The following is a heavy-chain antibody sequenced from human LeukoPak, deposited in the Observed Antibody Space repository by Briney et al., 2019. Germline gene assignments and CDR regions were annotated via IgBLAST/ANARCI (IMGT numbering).Heavy chain of an antibody. CDR1: GGTFSSYA. J-gene: IGHJ5*02. CDR2: IIPIFGTA. CDR3: ARSGSSWPNWFDP. V-gene: IGHV1-69*01. Sequence: SVKVSCKASGGTFSSYAISWVRQAPGQGLEWMGGIIPIFGTANYAQKFQGRVTITADESTSTAYMELSSLRSEDTAVYYCARSGSSWPNWFDPWGQGTLVTVSS. D-gene: IGHD6-13*01.